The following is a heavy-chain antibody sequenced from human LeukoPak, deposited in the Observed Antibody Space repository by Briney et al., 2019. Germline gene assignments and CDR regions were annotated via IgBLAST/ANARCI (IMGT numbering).Heavy chain of an antibody. Sequence: PGGSLRLSCAASGFTFSSYAMSWVRQAPGKGLEWVSAISGSGGSTYYADSVKGRLTISRDNSKNTLYLQMNSLRAEDTAVYYCAKGSRYYYYYYMDVWGKGTTVTVSS. CDR3: AKGSRYYYYYYMDV. CDR2: ISGSGGST. V-gene: IGHV3-23*01. D-gene: IGHD6-13*01. J-gene: IGHJ6*03. CDR1: GFTFSSYA.